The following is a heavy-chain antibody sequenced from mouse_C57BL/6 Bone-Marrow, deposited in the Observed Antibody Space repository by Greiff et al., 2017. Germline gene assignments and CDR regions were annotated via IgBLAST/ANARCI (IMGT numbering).Heavy chain of an antibody. Sequence: EVKLQESGPELVKPGASVKISCKASGYSFTGYYMNWVKQSPEKSLEWIGEINPSTGGTTYNQKFKAKATLTVDKSSSTAYMQLKSLTSEDSTIYYCAKSPIDTMDYRGQGTTVTVSS. CDR3: AKSPIDTMDY. V-gene: IGHV1-42*01. CDR2: INPSTGGT. CDR1: GYSFTGYY. D-gene: IGHD2-3*01. J-gene: IGHJ4*01.